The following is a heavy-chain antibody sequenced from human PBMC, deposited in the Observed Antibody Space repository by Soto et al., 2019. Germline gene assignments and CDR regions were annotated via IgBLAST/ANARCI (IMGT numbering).Heavy chain of an antibody. CDR2: IYWDGDK. J-gene: IGHJ6*02. Sequence: QITLKESGPTLVKPTQTLTLTCTFSGFSLNTGGLGVGWIRQPPGKALEWLALIYWDGDKRYSPSLQSRLSITKDTSINQVVLTMTHMDPVDTATYYCVHSRCGGDCLLSYSSHYYYGMDVWGQGNTVTVSS. CDR3: VHSRCGGDCLLSYSSHYYYGMDV. V-gene: IGHV2-5*02. CDR1: GFSLNTGGLG. D-gene: IGHD2-21*02.